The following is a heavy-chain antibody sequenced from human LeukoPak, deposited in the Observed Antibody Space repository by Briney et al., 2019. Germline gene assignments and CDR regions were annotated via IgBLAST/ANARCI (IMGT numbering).Heavy chain of an antibody. D-gene: IGHD5-24*01. CDR2: ISSSGSTI. J-gene: IGHJ4*02. Sequence: GGSLRLSCAASGFTFSDYYMSWIRQAPGKGLEWVSYISSSGSTIYYADSVKGRFTISRDNAKNSLYLQMNSLRVEDTAVYYCAKGISADGYNFERGADYWGQGAQVIVSS. CDR3: AKGISADGYNFERGADY. V-gene: IGHV3-11*01. CDR1: GFTFSDYY.